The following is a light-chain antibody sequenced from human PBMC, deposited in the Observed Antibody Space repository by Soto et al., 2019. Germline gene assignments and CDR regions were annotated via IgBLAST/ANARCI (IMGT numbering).Light chain of an antibody. V-gene: IGLV2-14*01. CDR3: SSYASSSTLV. CDR1: SRDIGGYLY. CDR2: EVR. J-gene: IGLJ2*01. Sequence: QSVLTQPASVSGSPGQSIAIPCTGTSRDIGGYLYVSCYQHNPGKAPQLIIYEVRNRPSGVSDRFSGSKSGNTASLTISGLQAEDEADYYCSSYASSSTLVFGGGTKLTVL.